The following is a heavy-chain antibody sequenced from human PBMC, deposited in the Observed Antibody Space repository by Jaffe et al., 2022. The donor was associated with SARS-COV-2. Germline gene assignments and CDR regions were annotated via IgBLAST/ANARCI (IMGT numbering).Heavy chain of an antibody. V-gene: IGHV1-2*06. J-gene: IGHJ3*02. D-gene: IGHD1-26*01. CDR1: GYTFTGYY. CDR2: INPNSGGT. Sequence: QVQLVQSGAEVKKPGASVKVSCKASGYTFTGYYMHWVRQAPGQGLEWMGRINPNSGGTNYAQKFQGRVTMTRDTSISTAYMELSRLRSDDTAVYYCARVKEWEGELDAFDIWGQGTMVTVSS. CDR3: ARVKEWEGELDAFDI.